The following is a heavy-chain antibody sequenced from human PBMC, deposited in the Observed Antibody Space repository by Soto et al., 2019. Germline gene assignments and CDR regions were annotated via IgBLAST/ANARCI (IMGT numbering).Heavy chain of an antibody. D-gene: IGHD3-10*01. CDR1: GGSFIGYY. CDR3: ASRSHYYGSKDV. CDR2: INHSGST. Sequence: SETLSLTCAVYGGSFIGYYWSWIRQPPGKGLEWIGEINHSGSTNYNPSLKSRVTISVDTSKNQFSLKLSSVTAADTAVYYCASRSHYYGSKDVWGQGTTVTVSS. V-gene: IGHV4-34*01. J-gene: IGHJ6*02.